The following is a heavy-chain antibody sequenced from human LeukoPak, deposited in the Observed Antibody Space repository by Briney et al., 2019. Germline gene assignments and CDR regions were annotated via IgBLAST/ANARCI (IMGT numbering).Heavy chain of an antibody. CDR3: ARQTHYGDEYYYYGMDV. CDR1: GYSFTSYW. CDR2: IYPGDSDT. Sequence: GESLKISCKGSGYSFTSYWIGWVRQMPGKGLEWMGIIYPGDSDTRYSPSFQGQVTISADKSISTAYLQWSSLKASDTAMYYCARQTHYGDEYYYYGMDVWGQGTTVTVSS. J-gene: IGHJ6*02. D-gene: IGHD4-17*01. V-gene: IGHV5-51*01.